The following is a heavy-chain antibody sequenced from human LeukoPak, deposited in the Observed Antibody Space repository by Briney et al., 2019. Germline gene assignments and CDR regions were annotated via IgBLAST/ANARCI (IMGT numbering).Heavy chain of an antibody. CDR3: PKERAGRGLTVFDY. CDR1: GFTFSSYA. Sequence: GALRLSCAASGFTFSSYAMSWVRQAPGKGLEWVAALSGSGGSTYHADSVKGRFTISRDDSKNTLSLQMNSLRGEDTDVYYCPKERAGRGLTVFDYWGQGTLVTVSS. J-gene: IGHJ4*02. V-gene: IGHV3-23*01. D-gene: IGHD3-10*01. CDR2: LSGSGGST.